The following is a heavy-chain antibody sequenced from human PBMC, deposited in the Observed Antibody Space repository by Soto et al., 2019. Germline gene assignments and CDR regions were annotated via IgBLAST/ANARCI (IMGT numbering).Heavy chain of an antibody. Sequence: QVQLVQSGAEVKNPGASVKVSCKTSGYTFTSNGISWVRQAPGHGLEWMGWISAYNGNTNYAQNFQGRVTMGRDTSTSTAYRELRSLRSDDTAVYYCARDRGSSSCYEFDYWGQGTLVTVSS. CDR3: ARDRGSSSCYEFDY. J-gene: IGHJ4*02. V-gene: IGHV1-18*01. CDR2: ISAYNGNT. CDR1: GYTFTSNG. D-gene: IGHD6-13*01.